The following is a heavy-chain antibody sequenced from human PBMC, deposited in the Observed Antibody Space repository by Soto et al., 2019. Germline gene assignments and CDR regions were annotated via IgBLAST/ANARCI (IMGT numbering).Heavy chain of an antibody. CDR3: ARGGGEYPYYYYYMDV. D-gene: IGHD3-10*01. J-gene: IGHJ6*03. CDR1: GGTFSSYA. CDR2: IIPIFGTA. Sequence: ASVKVSCKASGGTFSSYAISWVRQAPGQGLEWMGGIIPIFGTANSAQKFQGRVTITADESTNTAYMELSSLRSEDTAVYYCARGGGEYPYYYYYMDVWGKGTTVTVSS. V-gene: IGHV1-69*13.